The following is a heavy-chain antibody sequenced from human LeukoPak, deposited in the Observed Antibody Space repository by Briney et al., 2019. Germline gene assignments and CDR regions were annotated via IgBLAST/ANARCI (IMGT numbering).Heavy chain of an antibody. J-gene: IGHJ4*02. CDR1: GFTFSNAW. D-gene: IGHD6-13*01. Sequence: TGGPLRLSCAASGFTFSNAWMSWVRQAPGKGLEWVGRIKSKTDGGTTDYAAPVKGRFTISRDDSKNTLYLQMNSLRTEDTAVYYCTTEHELVKGYSSSWTNTDYWDQGTLVTVSS. V-gene: IGHV3-15*01. CDR2: IKSKTDGGTT. CDR3: TTEHELVKGYSSSWTNTDY.